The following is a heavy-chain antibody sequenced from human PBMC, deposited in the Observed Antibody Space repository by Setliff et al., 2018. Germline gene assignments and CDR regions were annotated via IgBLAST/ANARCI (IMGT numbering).Heavy chain of an antibody. Sequence: SETLSLTCTVSGGSISRGSYDWSWIRQPAGKGLEWIGRIYTSGSTNYNPSLKSRVTISVDTSKNQFSLKLSSVTAADTAVYYCATNPYQLLNFDYWGQGTLVTVSS. CDR3: ATNPYQLLNFDY. CDR1: GGSISRGSYD. V-gene: IGHV4-61*02. CDR2: IYTSGST. J-gene: IGHJ4*02. D-gene: IGHD2-2*01.